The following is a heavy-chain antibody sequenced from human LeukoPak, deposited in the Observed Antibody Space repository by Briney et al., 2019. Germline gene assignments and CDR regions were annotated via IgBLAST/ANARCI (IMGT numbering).Heavy chain of an antibody. D-gene: IGHD3-22*01. CDR3: ARDGYYDSSGYVNRFDP. CDR2: IFYSGST. Sequence: SETLSLTCTVSGGSISSYCWSWIRQPPGKGLEWIGYIFYSGSTNYNPSLKSRLTISVDTSKHQFSLKLNSVTAADTAVYYCARDGYYDSSGYVNRFDPWGQGTLVTVSS. V-gene: IGHV4-59*01. CDR1: GGSISSYC. J-gene: IGHJ5*02.